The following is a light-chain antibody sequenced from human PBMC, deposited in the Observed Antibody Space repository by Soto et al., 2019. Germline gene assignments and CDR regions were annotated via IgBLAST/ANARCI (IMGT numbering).Light chain of an antibody. J-gene: IGKJ5*01. V-gene: IGKV3-11*01. CDR3: QQRSNWPVT. Sequence: EIVLTQSPATLGLSTGERASLCCRASQSVSSYLAWYQQKPGQPPRLLIYDASNRATGIPARFSGSWSGTDFTLTISSLEPEDFAVYYCQQRSNWPVTFGQGTRLEI. CDR2: DAS. CDR1: QSVSSY.